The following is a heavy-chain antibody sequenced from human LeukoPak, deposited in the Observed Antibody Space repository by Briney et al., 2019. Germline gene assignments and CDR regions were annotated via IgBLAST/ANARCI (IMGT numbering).Heavy chain of an antibody. V-gene: IGHV4-59*01. D-gene: IGHD5-24*01. J-gene: IGHJ5*02. Sequence: PSETLSLTCTVSGGSISSYYWSWIRQPPGKGLEWIGYIYHRGSTNYNPSLKSRVTISVDTSKNQFSLKLSSVTAADTAVYYCARDNSVRDEAWWFYPWGQGTLVTVSS. CDR1: GGSISSYY. CDR3: ARDNSVRDEAWWFYP. CDR2: IYHRGST.